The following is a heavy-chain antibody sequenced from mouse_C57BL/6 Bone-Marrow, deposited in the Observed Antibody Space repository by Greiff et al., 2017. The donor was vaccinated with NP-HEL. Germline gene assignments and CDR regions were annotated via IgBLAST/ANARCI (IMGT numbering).Heavy chain of an antibody. CDR3: TRSITTVGATRYFDV. CDR2: IYPGNSDT. Sequence: VQLQQSGTVLARPGASVKMSCKTSGYTFTSYWMHWVKQRPGKGLEWIGAIYPGNSDTSYNQKFKGKAKLTAVTSASTAYLELSSLTNEDSAVYYCTRSITTVGATRYFDVWGTGTTVTVAS. J-gene: IGHJ1*03. D-gene: IGHD1-1*01. CDR1: GYTFTSYW. V-gene: IGHV1-5*01.